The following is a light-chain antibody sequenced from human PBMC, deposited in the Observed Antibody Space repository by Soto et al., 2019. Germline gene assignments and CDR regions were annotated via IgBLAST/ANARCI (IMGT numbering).Light chain of an antibody. CDR3: QQSGGSPPIT. J-gene: IGKJ5*01. CDR2: GAS. CDR1: QSVDTTY. Sequence: EIVLTQSPGTLSLSPGERATLSCRASQSVDTTYLAWFQHKPGQAPRLLIYGASRRATGIPTRISGSGSGTDFALPISGLEPEDIAVYYCQQSGGSPPITFGQGTRLEMK. V-gene: IGKV3-20*01.